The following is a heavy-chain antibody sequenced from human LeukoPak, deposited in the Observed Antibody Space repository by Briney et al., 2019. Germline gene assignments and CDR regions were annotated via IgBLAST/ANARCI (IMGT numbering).Heavy chain of an antibody. Sequence: GGSLRLSCAASGFTFSNYNMNWVRQPPGKGLQWVSYISSSSNIIYYADSVEGRFTISRDNAKSSLFLQMNSLRAEDTAVYYCARDFAREFTIDYWGQGTLVTVSS. CDR2: ISSSSNII. V-gene: IGHV3-48*01. J-gene: IGHJ4*02. CDR3: ARDFAREFTIDY. D-gene: IGHD3-10*01. CDR1: GFTFSNYN.